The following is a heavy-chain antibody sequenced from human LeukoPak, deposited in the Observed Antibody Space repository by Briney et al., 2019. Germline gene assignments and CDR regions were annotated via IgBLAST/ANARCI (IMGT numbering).Heavy chain of an antibody. V-gene: IGHV1-2*02. CDR3: ARDHNWGPDY. Sequence: ASVKVSCKASGYSFTDHYLHWLRQAPGQGLEWMAWIHPKTGVTNYAERFQGRLSLTRGTSISTLYMELNSLTSDDAAVYYCARDHNWGPDYWGQGTLVSVSS. D-gene: IGHD7-27*01. CDR2: IHPKTGVT. CDR1: GYSFTDHY. J-gene: IGHJ4*02.